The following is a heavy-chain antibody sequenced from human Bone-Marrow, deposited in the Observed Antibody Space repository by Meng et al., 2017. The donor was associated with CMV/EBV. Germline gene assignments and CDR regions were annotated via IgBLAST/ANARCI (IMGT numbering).Heavy chain of an antibody. CDR1: GFTFSNYW. V-gene: IGHV3-7*03. Sequence: GESLKISCAPSGFTFSNYWMSWVRQAPGKGLEWVANIKQDGSERHYVDSVKGRFTISRDNANNSLYLQMSSLRAEDTAVYYCANDPPFNSWPNYWGQGTLVTVSS. D-gene: IGHD1-1*01. J-gene: IGHJ4*02. CDR3: ANDPPFNSWPNY. CDR2: IKQDGSER.